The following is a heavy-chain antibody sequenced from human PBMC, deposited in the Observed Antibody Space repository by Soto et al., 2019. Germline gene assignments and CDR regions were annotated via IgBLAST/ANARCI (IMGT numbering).Heavy chain of an antibody. CDR3: ARGPLAYCGGDCYSPFDD. CDR1: GGSISSGGYS. Sequence: PXETLSLTFAVSGGSISSGGYSWSWIRQPPGKVLEWIGYIYHSGSTYYNPSLKGRVTISVDRSKNQFSLKLSSVTAADTAVYYCARGPLAYCGGDCYSPFDDWGQGTLVTVSS. D-gene: IGHD2-21*02. V-gene: IGHV4-30-2*01. CDR2: IYHSGST. J-gene: IGHJ4*02.